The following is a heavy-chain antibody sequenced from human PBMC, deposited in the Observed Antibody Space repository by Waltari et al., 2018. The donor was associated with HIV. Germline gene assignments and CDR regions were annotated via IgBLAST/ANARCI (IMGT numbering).Heavy chain of an antibody. Sequence: EVQLVESGGGLVQPGGSRSLSLAASGLTFIISWLSWLRQAPGKGRGWGANNKKDGSEKTYAGSGRGRFTISRDNTKNSLYLQMNSLRAEDTAVYYCAKYSGSYWGAHNWFDPWGQGTLVTVSS. CDR2: NKKDGSEK. D-gene: IGHD1-26*01. J-gene: IGHJ5*02. CDR3: AKYSGSYWGAHNWFDP. V-gene: IGHV3-7*01. CDR1: GLTFIISW.